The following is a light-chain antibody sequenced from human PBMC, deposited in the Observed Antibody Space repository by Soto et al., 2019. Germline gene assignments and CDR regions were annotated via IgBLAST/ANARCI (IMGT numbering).Light chain of an antibody. Sequence: EIVLTQSPVTVSLSPGERATLSCRASQSVSSNLAWYQQRPGQAPRLLIFDASRRATGIPARFSGSGFGTDFTLAISSLEPEDFGVYYCQDRSNWPWTCGQGTKVDIK. V-gene: IGKV3-11*01. CDR1: QSVSSN. CDR2: DAS. CDR3: QDRSNWPWT. J-gene: IGKJ1*01.